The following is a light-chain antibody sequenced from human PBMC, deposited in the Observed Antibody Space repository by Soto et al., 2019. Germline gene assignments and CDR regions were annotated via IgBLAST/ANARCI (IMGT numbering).Light chain of an antibody. CDR3: QVWDTISDHYV. Sequence: SYELTQPPSVSVAPGQTARITCGGNNIEIKSVHWYQQRPGQAPVLVIYVDSDRPSGIPDRFSASTSGNTAALTISRVEAGDEADYYCQVWDTISDHYVFGSGTKLTVL. CDR2: VDS. CDR1: NIEIKS. V-gene: IGLV3-21*02. J-gene: IGLJ1*01.